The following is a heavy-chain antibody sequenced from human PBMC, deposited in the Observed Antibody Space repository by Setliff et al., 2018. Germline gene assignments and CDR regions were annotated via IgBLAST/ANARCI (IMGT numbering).Heavy chain of an antibody. J-gene: IGHJ4*02. V-gene: IGHV4-38-2*01. CDR1: GYSISSGYY. Sequence: SETLSLTCAVSGYSISSGYYWGWIRQPPGKGLEWIGSIYHSGRTYYNPSLKSRVIILVDTSKNQFSLKLSSVTAADTALYYCTVYNTGSSKDHYWGQGTPVTVSS. CDR2: IYHSGRT. D-gene: IGHD2-8*02. CDR3: TVYNTGSSKDHY.